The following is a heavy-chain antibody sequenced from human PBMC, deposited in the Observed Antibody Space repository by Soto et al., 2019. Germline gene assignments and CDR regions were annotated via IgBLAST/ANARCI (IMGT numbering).Heavy chain of an antibody. J-gene: IGHJ5*02. CDR1: GFTFTTYG. V-gene: IGHV3-33*01. D-gene: IGHD3-22*01. CDR2: IWYDGSNK. Sequence: GGSLRLSCAASGFTFTTYGMHWVRQAPGKGLEWVALIWYDGSNKYYADPVKGRFTISRDNSKNTLYLQMNSLRADDTAVYYCVRETYHYDTSAYWFDHWGQGTLVTVSS. CDR3: VRETYHYDTSAYWFDH.